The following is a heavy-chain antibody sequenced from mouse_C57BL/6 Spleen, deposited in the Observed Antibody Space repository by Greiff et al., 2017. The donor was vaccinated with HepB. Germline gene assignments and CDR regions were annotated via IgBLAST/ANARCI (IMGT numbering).Heavy chain of an antibody. CDR1: GYTFTSYW. Sequence: VQLQQSGAQLAKPGASVKLSCQASGYTFTSYWMHWVKQRPGQGLEWIGYINPSSGYTKYNQKFKDKATLTADKSSSTAYMQLTSLTDEDSAVYYGAREKGTGTAGDYFDDWGEGTTLTVSS. CDR2: INPSSGYT. CDR3: AREKGTGTAGDYFDD. J-gene: IGHJ2*01. V-gene: IGHV1-7*01. D-gene: IGHD4-1*01.